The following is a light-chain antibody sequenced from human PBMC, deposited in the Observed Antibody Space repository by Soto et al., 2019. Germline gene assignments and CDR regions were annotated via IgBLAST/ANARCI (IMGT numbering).Light chain of an antibody. CDR1: QSISSY. Sequence: DIQMTQSPSSLSASVGDRVTITCRASQSISSYLNWYQQKPGKAPKLLIYAASSLQSGVPSRFSGSGSGTYFTLTICSLHTEDFATYYCQQSYSTPPTFGLGTKVDSK. J-gene: IGKJ3*01. CDR2: AAS. CDR3: QQSYSTPPT. V-gene: IGKV1-39*01.